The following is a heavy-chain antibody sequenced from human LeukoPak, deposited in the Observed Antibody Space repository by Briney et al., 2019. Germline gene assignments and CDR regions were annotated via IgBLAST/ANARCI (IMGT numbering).Heavy chain of an antibody. D-gene: IGHD3-16*01. CDR1: GYTFTNYD. Sequence: GASVKVSCKASGYTFTNYDINWVRQATGQGLEWMGYMNPNSGFTTYAQKFQGRVTMTTDTTISTAYMELSSLRSDDTAVYYCARVPRELGAYWGQGTLVTVSS. J-gene: IGHJ4*02. CDR3: ARVPRELGAY. CDR2: MNPNSGFT. V-gene: IGHV1-8*01.